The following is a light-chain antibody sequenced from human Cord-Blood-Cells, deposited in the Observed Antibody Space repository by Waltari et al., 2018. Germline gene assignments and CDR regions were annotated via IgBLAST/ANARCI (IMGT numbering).Light chain of an antibody. Sequence: SSELTQDPAVSVALGQTVRITCQGDSLRSYYASWYQQKTGQDPVLVIYGKNNRPSGITDRFSGSSSGNTASLTITGAQAEDEADYYCNSRDSSGNFYVFGTGTKVTVL. CDR2: GKN. V-gene: IGLV3-19*01. J-gene: IGLJ1*01. CDR3: NSRDSSGNFYV. CDR1: SLRSYY.